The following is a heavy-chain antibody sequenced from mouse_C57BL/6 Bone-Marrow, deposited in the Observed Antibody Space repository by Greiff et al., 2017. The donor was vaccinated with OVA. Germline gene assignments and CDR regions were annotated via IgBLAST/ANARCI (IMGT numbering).Heavy chain of an antibody. D-gene: IGHD1-1*01. Sequence: QVQLQQPGAELAKPGASVKMSCKASGYTFTSYWITWVKQRPGQGLEWIGDIYPGSGSTNYNEKFKSKATLTADTSSSTAYMQLSSLTSEDSAVYYCATCDYEYCYARDYWGQGTSVTVSS. CDR1: GYTFTSYW. V-gene: IGHV1-55*01. CDR3: ATCDYEYCYARDY. J-gene: IGHJ4*01. CDR2: IYPGSGST.